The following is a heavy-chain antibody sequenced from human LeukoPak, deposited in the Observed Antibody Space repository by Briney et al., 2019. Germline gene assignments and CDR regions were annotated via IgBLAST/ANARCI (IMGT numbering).Heavy chain of an antibody. V-gene: IGHV4-59*08. Sequence: SETLSLTCTVSGGSISSYYWSWIRQPPGKGLEWIGYIYYSGSTNYNPSLKSRGTISVDTSKNQFSLKLNSVTAADTAVYYCARQGGSSSAYYWFDPWGQGTLVTVSS. D-gene: IGHD3-22*01. CDR1: GGSISSYY. CDR2: IYYSGST. CDR3: ARQGGSSSAYYWFDP. J-gene: IGHJ5*02.